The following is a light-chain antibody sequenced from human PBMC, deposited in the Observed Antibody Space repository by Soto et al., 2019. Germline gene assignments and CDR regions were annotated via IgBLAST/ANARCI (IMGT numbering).Light chain of an antibody. Sequence: DIQLTQSPSSLSASVGDRVTITCRASQGITNFLAWFQQKPGQAPKALIYAASYLHNGVSSKFSGSGFGRRFTLTINNIQPEDFATYYCHQYDSFPITFGHGTR. J-gene: IGKJ5*01. CDR2: AAS. V-gene: IGKV1-16*02. CDR3: HQYDSFPIT. CDR1: QGITNF.